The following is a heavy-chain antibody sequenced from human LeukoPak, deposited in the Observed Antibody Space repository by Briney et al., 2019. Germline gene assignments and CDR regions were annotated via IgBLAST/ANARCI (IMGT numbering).Heavy chain of an antibody. CDR3: ARVSCSSTSCPRRDALDV. CDR2: INHSGST. J-gene: IGHJ3*01. D-gene: IGHD2-2*01. CDR1: GGSFSGYY. V-gene: IGHV4-34*01. Sequence: SETLSLTCAVYGGSFSGYYWSWIRQPPGKGLEWIGEINHSGSTNYNPSLKSRVTISVDTSKNQFSLNLTSVTTADTAVYYCARVSCSSTSCPRRDALDVWGQGTMVTVSS.